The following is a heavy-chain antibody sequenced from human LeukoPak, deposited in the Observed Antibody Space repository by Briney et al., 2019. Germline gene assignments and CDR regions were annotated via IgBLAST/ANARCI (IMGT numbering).Heavy chain of an antibody. J-gene: IGHJ4*02. CDR2: IRYDGSNK. Sequence: GGSLRLSCAASGFTFSTYGLHWVRQAPGKGLEWVAFIRYDGSNKYYADSVKGRFTISRDNSKNTLYLQMNSLRSDDTAVYYCARAGGGQWLVQETYFDYWGQGTLVTVSS. V-gene: IGHV3-30*02. CDR3: ARAGGGQWLVQETYFDY. CDR1: GFTFSTYG. D-gene: IGHD6-19*01.